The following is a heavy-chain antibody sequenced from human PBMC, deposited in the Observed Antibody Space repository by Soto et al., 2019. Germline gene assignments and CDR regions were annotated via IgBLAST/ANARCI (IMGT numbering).Heavy chain of an antibody. CDR3: AHLVVAVITYYFDS. V-gene: IGHV2-5*02. J-gene: IGHJ4*02. Sequence: QITLKESGPTLVKPTQTLTLTCTFSGFSLSTSGVGVGWIRQPPGKALEWLTFIYWDDDKRNSPFLKSRLTITKDTSKNQVVLTMTNMYPVDTATYYCAHLVVAVITYYFDSWGQGTLVTGSS. CDR1: GFSLSTSGVG. CDR2: IYWDDDK. D-gene: IGHD2-15*01.